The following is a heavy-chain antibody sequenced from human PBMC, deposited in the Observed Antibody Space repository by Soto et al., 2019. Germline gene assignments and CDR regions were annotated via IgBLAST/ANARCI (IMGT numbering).Heavy chain of an antibody. D-gene: IGHD3-22*01. Sequence: PGESLKISCKGSGYSFTSYWISWVRQMPGKGLEWMGRIDPSDSYTNYSPSFQGHVTISADKSISTAYLQWSSLKASDTAMYYCACYPEDYYDSSGYFPYWGQGTLVTVSS. V-gene: IGHV5-10-1*01. CDR1: GYSFTSYW. CDR2: IDPSDSYT. CDR3: ACYPEDYYDSSGYFPY. J-gene: IGHJ4*02.